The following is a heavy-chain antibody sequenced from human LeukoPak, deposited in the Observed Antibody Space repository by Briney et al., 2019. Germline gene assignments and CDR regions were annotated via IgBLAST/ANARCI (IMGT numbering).Heavy chain of an antibody. CDR2: INPSGGST. V-gene: IGHV1-46*01. J-gene: IGHJ6*02. Sequence: ASVKVSCKASGYTFTSYYMHWVRQAPGQGLEWMGIINPSGGSTSCAQKFQGRVTMTRDTSTSTVYMELSSLRSEDTAVYYCARDTRGIAVAGYYYYGMDVWGQGTTVTVSS. D-gene: IGHD6-19*01. CDR1: GYTFTSYY. CDR3: ARDTRGIAVAGYYYYGMDV.